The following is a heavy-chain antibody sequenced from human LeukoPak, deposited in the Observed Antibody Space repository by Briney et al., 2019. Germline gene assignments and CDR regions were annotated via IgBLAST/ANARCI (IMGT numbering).Heavy chain of an antibody. CDR1: GFTFSSYA. V-gene: IGHV3-23*01. Sequence: GGSLRLSCAASGFTFSSYAMSWVRQAPGKGLEWVSAISGSGGSTYYADSVKGRFTISRDNSKNTLYLQMNSLRAEDTAVYYCAKDQRIVGATSPYFDYWGQGTLVTVSS. CDR3: AKDQRIVGATSPYFDY. J-gene: IGHJ4*02. D-gene: IGHD1-26*01. CDR2: ISGSGGST.